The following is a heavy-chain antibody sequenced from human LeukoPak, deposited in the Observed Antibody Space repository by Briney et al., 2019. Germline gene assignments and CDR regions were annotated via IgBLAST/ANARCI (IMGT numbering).Heavy chain of an antibody. J-gene: IGHJ4*02. CDR3: ARDGVVGATLFDY. CDR1: GYTFTSYY. CDR2: INPSGGST. Sequence: ASVKVSCKASGYTFTSYYMHWVRQAPGQGLEWMGIINPSGGSTSYAQKFQGRVTITRDTSASTAYMELSSLRSEDTAVYYCARDGVVGATLFDYWGQGTLVTVSS. D-gene: IGHD1-26*01. V-gene: IGHV1-46*01.